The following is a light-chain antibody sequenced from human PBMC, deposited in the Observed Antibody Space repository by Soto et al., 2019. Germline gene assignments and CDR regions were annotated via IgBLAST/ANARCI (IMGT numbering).Light chain of an antibody. J-gene: IGLJ1*01. CDR2: DVS. Sequence: LTQPASVSGSPGQSITISCTGTSSDVGGYNYVSWYQQYPGKVPKLMIYDVSYRPSGVSNRFSGSKSGNTASLTISGLQAEDEADYYCSSYTSSSTYVFGTGTKVTVL. CDR3: SSYTSSSTYV. V-gene: IGLV2-14*01. CDR1: SSDVGGYNY.